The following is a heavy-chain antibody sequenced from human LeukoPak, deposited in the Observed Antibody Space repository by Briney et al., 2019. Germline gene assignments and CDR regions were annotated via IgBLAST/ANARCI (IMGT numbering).Heavy chain of an antibody. D-gene: IGHD5-18*01. V-gene: IGHV1-2*04. CDR2: INPNSGGT. Sequence: ASVKVSYKASGYTFTGYYMHWVRQAPGQGLEWMGWINPNSGGTNYAQKFQGWVTMTRDTSISTAYMELSRLRSDDTAVYYCARVDTAMVFDYWGQGTLVTVSS. CDR3: ARVDTAMVFDY. CDR1: GYTFTGYY. J-gene: IGHJ4*02.